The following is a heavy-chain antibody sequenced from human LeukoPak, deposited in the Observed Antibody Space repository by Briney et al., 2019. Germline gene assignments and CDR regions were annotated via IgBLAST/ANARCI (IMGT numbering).Heavy chain of an antibody. CDR2: INPSDGAT. Sequence: VASVKVSCKASGYTFIMYYVHWVRQAPGQGLEWMGMINPSDGATTYAQRFQGRVTMTRDMSTTTVYMDLRSLRSEDTAVYLCAREQRGGLSGSLGVLFASYYTYYYMDVWGRGTTVTVSS. D-gene: IGHD3-16*01. CDR1: GYTFIMYY. CDR3: AREQRGGLSGSLGVLFASYYTYYYMDV. V-gene: IGHV1-46*01. J-gene: IGHJ6*03.